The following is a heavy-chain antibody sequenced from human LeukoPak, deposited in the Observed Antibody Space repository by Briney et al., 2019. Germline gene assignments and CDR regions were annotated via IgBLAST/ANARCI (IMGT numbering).Heavy chain of an antibody. D-gene: IGHD2-2*01. CDR2: ISSSSSYI. CDR1: GFTFSSYS. CDR3: ARDQSCSTTGCYDPEYFQH. Sequence: GGSLRLSCAASGFTFSSYSMNWVRQAPGKGLEWVSSISSSSSYIYYADSVKGRFTISRDNAKNSLYLQMNSLRAEDTAVYYCARDQSCSTTGCYDPEYFQHWGQGTLVTVSS. J-gene: IGHJ1*01. V-gene: IGHV3-21*01.